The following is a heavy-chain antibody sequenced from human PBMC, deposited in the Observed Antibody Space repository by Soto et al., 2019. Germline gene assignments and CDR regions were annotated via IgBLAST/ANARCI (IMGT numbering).Heavy chain of an antibody. D-gene: IGHD3-16*02. CDR3: ARRAGYHGQLDN. V-gene: IGHV4-59*01. CDR2: TYHRGST. J-gene: IGHJ4*02. Sequence: PSETLSLTCTVSGVSISSYFWSWIRQPPGGGLEWIGYTYHRGSTNYSPSLKSRVAISLDTSENQFSLKVNSVTAADTAVYYCARRAGYHGQLDNWGQGSPVTVSA. CDR1: GVSISSYF.